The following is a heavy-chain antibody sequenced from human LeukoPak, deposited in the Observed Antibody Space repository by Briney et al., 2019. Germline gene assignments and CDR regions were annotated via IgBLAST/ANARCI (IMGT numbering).Heavy chain of an antibody. J-gene: IGHJ3*02. CDR2: ISAYNGNT. D-gene: IGHD6-19*01. Sequence: ASVKVSCKASGGTFSSYAISWVRQAPGQGLEWMGWISAYNGNTNYAQKLQGRVTMTTDTSTSTAYMELRSLRSDDTAVYYCARVTGYSSGWCDAFDIWGQGTMVTVSS. CDR3: ARVTGYSSGWCDAFDI. V-gene: IGHV1-18*01. CDR1: GGTFSSYA.